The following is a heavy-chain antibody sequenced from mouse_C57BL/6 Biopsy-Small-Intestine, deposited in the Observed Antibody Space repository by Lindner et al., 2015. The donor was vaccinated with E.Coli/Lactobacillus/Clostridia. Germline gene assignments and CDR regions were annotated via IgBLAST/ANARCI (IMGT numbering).Heavy chain of an antibody. V-gene: IGHV5-17*01. CDR2: ISSGSSTI. CDR3: ARDYAGSDY. CDR1: GFTFSDFG. Sequence: VQLQESGGDLVKPGGSLELSCAASGFTFSDFGMHWVRQAPEKGLEWVAYISSGSSTIYYADTVKGRFTISRDNAKNTLFLQMTSLRSEDTAMYYCARDYAGSDYWGQGTTLTVSS. J-gene: IGHJ2*01. D-gene: IGHD1-1*01.